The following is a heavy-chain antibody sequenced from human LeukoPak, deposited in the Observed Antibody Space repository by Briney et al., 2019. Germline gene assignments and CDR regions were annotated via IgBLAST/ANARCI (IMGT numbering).Heavy chain of an antibody. D-gene: IGHD3-22*01. V-gene: IGHV3-66*01. CDR3: AREMIVVARGAFDI. CDR1: GFTFSSYA. Sequence: GGSLRLSCAASGFTFSSYAMSWVRQAPGKGLEWVSVIYSGGSTYYADSVKGRFTISRDNSKNTLYLQMNSLRAEDTAVYYCAREMIVVARGAFDIWGQGTMVTVSS. CDR2: IYSGGST. J-gene: IGHJ3*02.